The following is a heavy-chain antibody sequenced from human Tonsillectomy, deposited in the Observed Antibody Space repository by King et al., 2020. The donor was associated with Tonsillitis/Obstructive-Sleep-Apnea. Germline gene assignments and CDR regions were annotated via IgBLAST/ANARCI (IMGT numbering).Heavy chain of an antibody. Sequence: EVQLVESGGGLEQPGRSLRLSCTASGFTFGDYAMSWVRQAPGKGLEWVGFIRSKAYGGTTEYAASVKGRFTISRDDSKSIAYLQMNSLKTEDTAVYYCTPWARIAAAFYWGQGTLVTVSS. J-gene: IGHJ4*02. V-gene: IGHV3-49*04. CDR1: GFTFGDYA. CDR3: TPWARIAAAFY. D-gene: IGHD6-13*01. CDR2: IRSKAYGGTT.